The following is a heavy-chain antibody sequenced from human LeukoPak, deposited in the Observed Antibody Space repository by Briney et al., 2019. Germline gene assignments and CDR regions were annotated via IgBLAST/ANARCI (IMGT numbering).Heavy chain of an antibody. CDR3: ARWTCSSTSCYASWFDP. CDR2: ISYDGSNK. D-gene: IGHD2-2*01. J-gene: IGHJ5*02. Sequence: GGSLRLSCAASGFTFSSYAMHWVRQAPSKGLEWVAVISYDGSNKYYADSVKGRFTISRDNSKNTLYLQMNSLRAEDTAVYYCARWTCSSTSCYASWFDPWGQGTLVTVSS. V-gene: IGHV3-30*04. CDR1: GFTFSSYA.